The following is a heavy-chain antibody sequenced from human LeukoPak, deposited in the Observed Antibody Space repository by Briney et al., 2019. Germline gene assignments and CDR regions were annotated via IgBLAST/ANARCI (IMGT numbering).Heavy chain of an antibody. V-gene: IGHV3-48*01. CDR2: ISSSSSTI. J-gene: IGHJ4*02. CDR3: ARVGYDYVWGSYRHPDY. Sequence: PGGSLRLSCAASGFTFSSYSMNWVRQAPGKGLEWVSYISSSSSTIYYADSVKGRFTISRDNAKNSLYLQMNSLRAEDTAVYYCARVGYDYVWGSYRHPDYWGQGTLVTISS. CDR1: GFTFSSYS. D-gene: IGHD3-16*02.